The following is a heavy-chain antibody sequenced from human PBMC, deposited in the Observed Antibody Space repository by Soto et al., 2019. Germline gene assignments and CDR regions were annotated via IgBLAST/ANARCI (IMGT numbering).Heavy chain of an antibody. J-gene: IGHJ4*02. V-gene: IGHV4-59*01. D-gene: IGHD3-22*01. Sequence: PSETLSLTCTVSDGSISNFYWSWIRQPPGKGLEWIGYISSSGNTNYNPSLKSRVSISVDTSKNQFSLNLTSVTAADTAVYSCARAPMVLTRSYFDSWGQGTPVTVSS. CDR2: ISSSGNT. CDR3: ARAPMVLTRSYFDS. CDR1: DGSISNFY.